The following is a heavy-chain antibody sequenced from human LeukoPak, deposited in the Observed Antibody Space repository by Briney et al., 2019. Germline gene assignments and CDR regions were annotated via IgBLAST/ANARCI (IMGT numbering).Heavy chain of an antibody. V-gene: IGHV3-7*01. J-gene: IGHJ3*01. Sequence: GGSLRLSCAASGFTLNSYLMSWVRQAPGKGLEWVANIKKDGSEESYLDSVKGRFTVSRDNAKNSLFLQMNSLRGEDTAVYYCARSNPNRNALDLWGQGTMVTISS. CDR3: ARSNPNRNALDL. D-gene: IGHD1-14*01. CDR2: IKKDGSEE. CDR1: GFTLNSYL.